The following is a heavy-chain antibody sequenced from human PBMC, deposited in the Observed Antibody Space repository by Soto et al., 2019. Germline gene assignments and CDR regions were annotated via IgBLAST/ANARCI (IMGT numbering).Heavy chain of an antibody. Sequence: QVQLQESGPGLVKPSEPLSLTCTVSGGSISPYYWSWIRQPPGKGLEWIGYVYYSGNTNYNPSLHSRVTISVDTSRNRFSLNLTSATAADTAVYYCARKGAAASYAHYYMDVWGRGTAVTVSS. J-gene: IGHJ6*03. V-gene: IGHV4-59*01. CDR1: GGSISPYY. D-gene: IGHD6-13*01. CDR3: ARKGAAASYAHYYMDV. CDR2: VYYSGNT.